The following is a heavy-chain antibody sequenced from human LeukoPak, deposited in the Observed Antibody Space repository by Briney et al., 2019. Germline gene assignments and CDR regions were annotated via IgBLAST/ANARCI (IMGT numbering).Heavy chain of an antibody. CDR2: INSDGSST. Sequence: PGGSLRLSCAASGFTFSSYWMHWVRQAPGKGLVWVSRINSDGSSTSYADSVKGRFTISRDNAKNTVYLQMNSLRAEDTAVYYCAGYYDSSGYYRNQAFDIWGQGTMFTVSS. J-gene: IGHJ3*02. V-gene: IGHV3-74*01. CDR1: GFTFSSYW. CDR3: AGYYDSSGYYRNQAFDI. D-gene: IGHD3-22*01.